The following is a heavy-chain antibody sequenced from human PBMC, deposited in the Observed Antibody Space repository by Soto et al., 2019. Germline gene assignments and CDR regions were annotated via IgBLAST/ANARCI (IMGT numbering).Heavy chain of an antibody. CDR2: ISYDGSNK. CDR3: AKETVEYYFDY. CDR1: GFTFSIYG. D-gene: IGHD3-3*01. V-gene: IGHV3-30*18. J-gene: IGHJ4*02. Sequence: QVQLVESGGGVVQPGRSLRLSCAASGFTFSIYGMLWVRQAPGKGLEWVAVISYDGSNKYYADSVKGRFTISRDNSKNTLYLQMNSLRGEDTAVYYCAKETVEYYFDYWGQGTLVTVSS.